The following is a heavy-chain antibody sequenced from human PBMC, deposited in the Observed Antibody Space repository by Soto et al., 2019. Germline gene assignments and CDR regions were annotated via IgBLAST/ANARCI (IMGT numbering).Heavy chain of an antibody. CDR3: AGVRGLRESYSYYYAMDV. J-gene: IGHJ6*02. Sequence: QVQLVQSGAEVKKPGASVKVSCKVSGYILTEFSIHWVRQAPGKGLEWMGGFDPEDGETIYAQKFQGTVTMTEDTSTDTAYMELSSLRSEDTAVYYCAGVRGLRESYSYYYAMDVWGQGTTVTVSS. V-gene: IGHV1-24*01. CDR2: FDPEDGET. CDR1: GYILTEFS. D-gene: IGHD3-10*02.